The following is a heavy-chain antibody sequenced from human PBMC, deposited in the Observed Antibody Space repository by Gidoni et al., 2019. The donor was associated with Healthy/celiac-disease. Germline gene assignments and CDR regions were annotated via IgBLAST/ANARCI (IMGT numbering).Heavy chain of an antibody. D-gene: IGHD4-4*01. J-gene: IGHJ3*02. CDR1: GWSFSGYY. V-gene: IGHV4-34*01. Sequence: QVQLQQLGAGLLKPSETLSLTCAVYGWSFSGYYWSWIRQPPGKGLEWIGEINHSGSTNYNPSLKSRVTISVDTSKNQFSLKLSSVTAADTAVYYCARDPVTADAFDIWGQGTMVTVSS. CDR2: INHSGST. CDR3: ARDPVTADAFDI.